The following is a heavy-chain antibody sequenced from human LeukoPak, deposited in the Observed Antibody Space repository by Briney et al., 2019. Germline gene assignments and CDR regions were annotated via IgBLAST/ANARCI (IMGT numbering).Heavy chain of an antibody. D-gene: IGHD4-17*01. CDR2: ANTNGGAT. CDR3: AKTYADATFDY. Sequence: GGSLRLSCSASGFTFSNYPMHWVRQAPGKGLEYVSVANTNGGATYYADSVKGRFTISRDNSENTLYLQLNSLRAEDTALYYCAKTYADATFDYWGQGNLVTVSS. V-gene: IGHV3-64*04. J-gene: IGHJ4*02. CDR1: GFTFSNYP.